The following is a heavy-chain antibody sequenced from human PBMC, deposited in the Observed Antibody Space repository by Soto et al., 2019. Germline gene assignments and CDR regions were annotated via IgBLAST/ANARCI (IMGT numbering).Heavy chain of an antibody. CDR2: IYYSGST. CDR1: GGSISSGGYY. CDR3: ASSTSIYDFDAPYYSYGMDV. J-gene: IGHJ6*02. D-gene: IGHD3-3*01. V-gene: IGHV4-31*03. Sequence: QVQLQESGPGLVKPSQNLSLTCTVSGGSISSGGYYWSWIRQHPGKGLEWIGYIYYSGSTYYNQSLKSRVTIAVDTSKNQFSLMLSSVTAEDTAVYYCASSTSIYDFDAPYYSYGMDVWGQGTTVTVS.